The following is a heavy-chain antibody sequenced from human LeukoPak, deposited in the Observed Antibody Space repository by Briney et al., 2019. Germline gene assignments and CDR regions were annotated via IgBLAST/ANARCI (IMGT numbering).Heavy chain of an antibody. CDR1: GFTFSRYA. V-gene: IGHV3-23*01. J-gene: IGHJ4*02. D-gene: IGHD1-1*01. Sequence: GGSLRLSCAASGFTFSRYAISWVRQAPGKGLEWVSSIRGDGGSIWYADFVKGRFTISRDNSKNTLYLQMNSLRSEDTAIYYCAKGSRLDSYDYWGRGTLVTVSS. CDR2: IRGDGGSI. CDR3: AKGSRLDSYDY.